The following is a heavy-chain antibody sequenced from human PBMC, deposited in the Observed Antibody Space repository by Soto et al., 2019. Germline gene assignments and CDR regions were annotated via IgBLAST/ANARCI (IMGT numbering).Heavy chain of an antibody. D-gene: IGHD6-19*01. J-gene: IGHJ6*02. CDR3: ARDTSAVAGRVDYYYGMDV. V-gene: IGHV4-31*03. CDR1: GGSISSGGYY. Sequence: SETLSLTCTVSGGSISSGGYYWSWIRQHPGKGLEWIGYIYYSGSTYYNPSLKSRVTISVDTSKNQFSLKLSSVTAADTAVYYCARDTSAVAGRVDYYYGMDVWGQGTTVTVSS. CDR2: IYYSGST.